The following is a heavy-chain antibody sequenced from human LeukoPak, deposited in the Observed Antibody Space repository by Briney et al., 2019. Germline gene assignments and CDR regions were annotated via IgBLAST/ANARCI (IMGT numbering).Heavy chain of an antibody. CDR2: INSDGWST. J-gene: IGHJ4*02. CDR1: TFTFSSYW. Sequence: GGSLRLSCAASTFTFSSYWMHWVRQAPGKGLVWVSRINSDGWSTSYADSVKGRFTVSRDNAKNTLYLQTNSLRVEDTAVYYCARGSSYTSSWYGLDSWGQGTLVTVSS. V-gene: IGHV3-74*01. CDR3: ARGSSYTSSWYGLDS. D-gene: IGHD6-13*01.